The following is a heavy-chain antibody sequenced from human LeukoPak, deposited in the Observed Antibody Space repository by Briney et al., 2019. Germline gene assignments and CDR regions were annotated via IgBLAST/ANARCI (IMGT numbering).Heavy chain of an antibody. CDR1: GGSFSGYY. CDR2: INHSGST. CDR3: SRGRHSTNIMVVAAVKHLDS. V-gene: IGHV4-34*01. Sequence: WETLSLTCAVYGGSFSGYYWSWIRQPPGKGLEWIGEINHSGSTNYNPSLKSRVTISLETSKNKSSLKLSSVTAADPALYYLSRGRHSTNIMVVAAVKHLDSWGQGTLVTVSS. D-gene: IGHD2-15*01. J-gene: IGHJ4*02.